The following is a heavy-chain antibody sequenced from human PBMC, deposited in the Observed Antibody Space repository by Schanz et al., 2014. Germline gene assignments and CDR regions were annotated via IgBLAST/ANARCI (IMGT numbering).Heavy chain of an antibody. CDR3: AKGRFGELSAFDI. J-gene: IGHJ3*02. D-gene: IGHD3-10*01. CDR1: GFTFSSYA. CDR2: ISGGGGTT. V-gene: IGHV3-23*04. Sequence: VQVVQSGGGLVQPGGSLRLSCAASGFTFSSYAMSWVRQAPGKGLEWVSAISGGGGTTYYTDSVKGRFTISRDNSKSTLYLQMNSLRAEDTAVYYCAKGRFGELSAFDIWGQGTMVTVSS.